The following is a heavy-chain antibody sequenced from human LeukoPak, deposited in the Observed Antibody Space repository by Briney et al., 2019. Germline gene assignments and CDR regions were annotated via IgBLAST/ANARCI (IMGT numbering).Heavy chain of an antibody. CDR2: IKHKAHSYTT. CDR1: GFTFSDHY. CDR3: AQFAKGG. D-gene: IGHD2-21*01. Sequence: GGSLRLSCAASGFTFSDHYMDWVRQAPGKGLEWVGRIKHKAHSYTTEYAASVKGRFTISRDDSKSSLYLQMNSLKIEDAAVYYCAQFAKGGWGQGTLVTVSS. V-gene: IGHV3-72*01. J-gene: IGHJ4*02.